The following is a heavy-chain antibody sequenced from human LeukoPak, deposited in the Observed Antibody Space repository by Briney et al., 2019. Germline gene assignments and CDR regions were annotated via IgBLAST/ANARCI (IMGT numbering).Heavy chain of an antibody. Sequence: ASVKVSCKVSGYTLTELSMHWVRQAPGKGLEWMGGFDPEDGETIYAQKFQGRVTMTEDTSTGTAYMELSSLRSEDTAVYYCATDFSTVTTSNWYFDLWGRGTLVTVSS. CDR1: GYTLTELS. CDR3: ATDFSTVTTSNWYFDL. V-gene: IGHV1-24*01. CDR2: FDPEDGET. J-gene: IGHJ2*01. D-gene: IGHD4-17*01.